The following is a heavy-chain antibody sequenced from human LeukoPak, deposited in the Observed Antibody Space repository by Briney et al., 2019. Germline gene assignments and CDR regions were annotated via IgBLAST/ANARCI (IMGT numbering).Heavy chain of an antibody. CDR1: GFTFSDYY. J-gene: IGHJ4*02. Sequence: GGSLRLSCAASGFTFSDYYMNWVRQASGKGLEWVGRIRSKANSYATAYAASVKGRFTISRDDSKNTAYLQMNSLKTEDTAVYYCTGSGPLYDYWGQGTLVTVSS. V-gene: IGHV3-73*01. CDR2: IRSKANSYAT. CDR3: TGSGPLYDY. D-gene: IGHD3-3*01.